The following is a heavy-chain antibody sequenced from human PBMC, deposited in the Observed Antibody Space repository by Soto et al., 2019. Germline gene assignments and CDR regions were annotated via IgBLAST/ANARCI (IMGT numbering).Heavy chain of an antibody. D-gene: IGHD2-8*02. CDR2: IYNSGST. V-gene: IGHV4-59*08. Sequence: QVQLQESGPGLVKPSETLSLTCTVSGDSVSRPYWSWLRQSPGKELEWLGYIYNSGSTRYNPSLMSRLTISVDTSMNQFSLKLNSVTAADTAVYYCARHACVTVGRTCYFDYWSQGTLVTVSS. J-gene: IGHJ4*02. CDR1: GDSVSRPY. CDR3: ARHACVTVGRTCYFDY.